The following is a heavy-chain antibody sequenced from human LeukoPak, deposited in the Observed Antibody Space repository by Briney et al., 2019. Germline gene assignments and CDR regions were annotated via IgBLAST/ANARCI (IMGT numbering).Heavy chain of an antibody. CDR3: ARTSIVGAPWYYYYYMDV. CDR1: GGTFSSYA. CDR2: IIPIFGTA. D-gene: IGHD1-26*01. V-gene: IGHV1-69*13. Sequence: ASVKVSCKASGGTFSSYAISWVRQAPGQGLEWVGGIIPIFGTANYAQKFQGRVTITADESTSTAYMELSSLRSEDTAVYYCARTSIVGAPWYYYYYMDVWGKGTTVTVSS. J-gene: IGHJ6*03.